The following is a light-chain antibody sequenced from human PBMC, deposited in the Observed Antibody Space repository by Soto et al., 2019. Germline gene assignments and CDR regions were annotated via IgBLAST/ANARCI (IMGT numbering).Light chain of an antibody. CDR2: KGT. Sequence: QSALAQPASVSGSPGQSITISCTGTSDDVGAYNSVSWYQQLPHKAPQVILYKGTQRPSGVSSRFSGYTSGNAASLTISGLQADDEADYFCCSSEPESTYVFGTGTKVTVL. J-gene: IGLJ1*01. CDR1: SDDVGAYNS. CDR3: CSSEPESTYV. V-gene: IGLV2-23*01.